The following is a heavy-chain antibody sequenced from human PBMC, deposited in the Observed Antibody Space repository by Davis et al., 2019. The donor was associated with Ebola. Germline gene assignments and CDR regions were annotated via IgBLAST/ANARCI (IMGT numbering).Heavy chain of an antibody. D-gene: IGHD1-26*01. CDR1: GDRLSITSAG. CDR2: TYYTSKWFN. J-gene: IGHJ6*02. CDR3: VRGWGRTGLGV. V-gene: IGHV6-1*01. Sequence: HSQTPSLTRAISGDRLSITSAGWNWIRQYPSRGLPWLGRTYYTSKWFNDYAVSVKSRITINPDTSKNQFSLQLNSVTPEHTAVYYCVRGWGRTGLGVWGQGTNVTVSS.